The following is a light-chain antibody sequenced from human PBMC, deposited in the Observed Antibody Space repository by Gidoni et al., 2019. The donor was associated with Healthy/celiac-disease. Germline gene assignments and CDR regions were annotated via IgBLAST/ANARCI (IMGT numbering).Light chain of an antibody. CDR2: GAS. CDR3: QQYGSSPYT. V-gene: IGKV3-20*01. CDR1: QSVSSTY. J-gene: IGKJ2*01. Sequence: EVVLTQSPGTLSLSPGERATISCRASQSVSSTYLAWYQQKPGQAPRLLIYGASRRATGIPDRFSGGGYGTDFTLTISRLQPEDFAVYYCQQYGSSPYTFGQGTKLEIK.